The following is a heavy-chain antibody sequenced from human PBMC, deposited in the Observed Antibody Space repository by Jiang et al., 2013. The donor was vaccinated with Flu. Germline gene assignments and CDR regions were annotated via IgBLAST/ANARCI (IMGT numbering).Heavy chain of an antibody. V-gene: IGHV1-69*01. Sequence: PGSSVKVSCKASGGTFSSYAISWVRQAPGQGLEWMGGIIPIFGTANYAQKFQGRVTITADESTSTAYMELSSLRSEDTAVYYCASRITGTTEGEFAFDIWGQGTMVTVSS. CDR2: IIPIFGTA. CDR3: ASRITGTTEGEFAFDI. D-gene: IGHD1-7*01. J-gene: IGHJ3*02. CDR1: GGTFSSYA.